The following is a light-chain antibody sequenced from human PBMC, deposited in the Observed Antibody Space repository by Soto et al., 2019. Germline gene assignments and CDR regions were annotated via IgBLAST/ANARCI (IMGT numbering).Light chain of an antibody. J-gene: IGLJ1*01. V-gene: IGLV2-11*01. CDR3: CSYAGSSSYV. CDR2: TVT. CDR1: SSDVGGYNY. Sequence: QSVLTQPRSVSGSPGQSVTVSCTGTSSDVGGYNYVSWYQQHPGKATKLMIYTVTKRPSGVPDRFSGSKSDNTASLTTSGLQADDEADYYCCSYAGSSSYVFGTGTKVTVL.